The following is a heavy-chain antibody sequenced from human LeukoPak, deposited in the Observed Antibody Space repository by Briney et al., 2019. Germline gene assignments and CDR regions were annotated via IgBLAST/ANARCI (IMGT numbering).Heavy chain of an antibody. D-gene: IGHD3-16*01. V-gene: IGHV4-39*07. CDR3: ARFDRYVTHFDY. CDR2: IYYSGST. CDR1: GGSISSSSYY. J-gene: IGHJ4*02. Sequence: SETLSLTCTVSGGSISSSSYYWGWIRQPPGKGLEWIGSIYYSGSTYYNPSLKSRVTISVDTSKNRFSLKLSSVTAADTAVYYCARFDRYVTHFDYWGQGTLITVSS.